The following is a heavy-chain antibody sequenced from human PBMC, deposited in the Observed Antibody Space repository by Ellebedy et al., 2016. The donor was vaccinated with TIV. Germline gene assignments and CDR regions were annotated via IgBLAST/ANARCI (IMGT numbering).Heavy chain of an antibody. CDR3: AKDLAAGTTLRLDY. CDR2: ISGTGATT. CDR1: GFTFSSYA. J-gene: IGHJ4*02. Sequence: PGGSLRLSCAASGFTFSSYAMSWVRQAPGKGLEWVSGISGTGATTSYADSVKGRFTISRDNSKNTLYLLMISLRGEDTAIYYCAKDLAAGTTLRLDYWGQGTLVTVSS. V-gene: IGHV3-23*01. D-gene: IGHD1-7*01.